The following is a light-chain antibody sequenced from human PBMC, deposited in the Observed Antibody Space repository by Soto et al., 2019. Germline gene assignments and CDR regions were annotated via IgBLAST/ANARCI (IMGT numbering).Light chain of an antibody. J-gene: IGKJ1*01. CDR3: QHYNSYSEA. V-gene: IGKV1-5*03. Sequence: DIQMTQSPSTLSGSVGDRVTITCRASQTISSWLAWYQQKPGKVPKLLIYKASTLKSGVPSRFSGSGSGTEFTLTISSLRPDDFATYYCQHYNSYSEAFGQGTKVELK. CDR2: KAS. CDR1: QTISSW.